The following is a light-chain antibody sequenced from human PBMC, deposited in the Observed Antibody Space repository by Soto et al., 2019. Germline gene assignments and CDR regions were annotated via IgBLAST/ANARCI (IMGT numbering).Light chain of an antibody. CDR3: MQTLQIPPFT. CDR2: EVS. J-gene: IGKJ3*01. Sequence: DVVLTQTPLSLSVTPGQPASISCKSSQSLLHSDGKTYLFWYLQKPGQPPQLLMYEVSNRFSGVPDRYSGSRSGTDFTTPISRVEEKHVGIYYCMQTLQIPPFTSGPGTKVDIK. V-gene: IGKV2D-29*01. CDR1: QSLLHSDGKTY.